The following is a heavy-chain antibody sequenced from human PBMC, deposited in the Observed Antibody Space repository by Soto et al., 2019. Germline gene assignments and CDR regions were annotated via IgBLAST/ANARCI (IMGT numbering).Heavy chain of an antibody. D-gene: IGHD5-12*01. CDR2: MFYSGST. Sequence: SETLSLTCTVSGASISSGRSYWSWIRQHPGKGLEWIGYMFYSGSTYYHPSLKSRVNISADTSKNQFSLRLTSVTPADTAVYYCARDNGYGHFDSWGQGTRVTISS. J-gene: IGHJ4*02. CDR3: ARDNGYGHFDS. V-gene: IGHV4-31*03. CDR1: GASISSGRSY.